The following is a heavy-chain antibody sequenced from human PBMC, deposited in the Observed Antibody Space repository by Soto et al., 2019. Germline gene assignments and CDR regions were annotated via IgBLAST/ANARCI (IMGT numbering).Heavy chain of an antibody. D-gene: IGHD6-19*01. J-gene: IGHJ4*02. Sequence: QLQLQESGPGLVKPSETLTLTCTVSGGSLSSGSYYGGWIRQPPGKGLEWIGSIPYSGNTYYNPSLKTRVTLSVDASKKEFSLKLGSVTAADTAVYYCARPFAAQTVAGFDSWGQGTLVTVSS. V-gene: IGHV4-39*01. CDR2: IPYSGNT. CDR1: GGSLSSGSYY. CDR3: ARPFAAQTVAGFDS.